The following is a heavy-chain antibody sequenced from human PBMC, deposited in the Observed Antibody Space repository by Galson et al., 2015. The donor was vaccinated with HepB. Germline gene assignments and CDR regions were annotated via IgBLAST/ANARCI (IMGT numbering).Heavy chain of an antibody. J-gene: IGHJ2*01. CDR3: ARLTPDYGDYRYFDL. CDR2: IYPGDSDT. D-gene: IGHD4-17*01. Sequence: QSGAEVKKPGESLKISCKGSGYSFTSYWIGWVRQMPGKGLEWMGIIYPGDSDTRYSPSFQGQVTISADKSISTAYLQWSSLKASDTAMYYCARLTPDYGDYRYFDLWGRGTLVTVSS. CDR1: GYSFTSYW. V-gene: IGHV5-51*03.